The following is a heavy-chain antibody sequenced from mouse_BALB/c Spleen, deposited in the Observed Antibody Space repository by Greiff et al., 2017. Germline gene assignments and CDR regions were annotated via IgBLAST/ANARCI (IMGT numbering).Heavy chain of an antibody. Sequence: VQLQQSGAELARPGASVKLSCKASGYTFTSYWMQWVKQRPGQGLEWIGAIYPGDGDTRYTQKFKGKATLTADKSSSTAYMQLSSLASEDSAVYYCASWEVAMDYWGQGTSVTVSS. V-gene: IGHV1-87*01. D-gene: IGHD4-1*01. CDR3: ASWEVAMDY. CDR2: IYPGDGDT. J-gene: IGHJ4*01. CDR1: GYTFTSYW.